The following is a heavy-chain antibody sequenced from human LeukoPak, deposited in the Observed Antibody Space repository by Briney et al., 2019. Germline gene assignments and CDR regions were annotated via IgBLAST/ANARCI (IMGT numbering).Heavy chain of an antibody. Sequence: SETLSLTCAVSGGSISSNNWWSWVRPPPGKGLEGMGKIYHHGATNYNPSLKSRVTLSVDKSKNQFSLELSSVTAADTAVYYCARGPSVAAHLDYWGQGTLVTVSS. CDR1: GGSISSNNW. CDR2: IYHHGAT. J-gene: IGHJ4*02. D-gene: IGHD5-12*01. CDR3: ARGPSVAAHLDY. V-gene: IGHV4-4*02.